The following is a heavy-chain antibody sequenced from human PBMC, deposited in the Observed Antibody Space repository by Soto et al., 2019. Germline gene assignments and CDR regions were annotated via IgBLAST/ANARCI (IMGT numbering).Heavy chain of an antibody. V-gene: IGHV4-4*07. Sequence: SETLSLTCTVSGGSISSYYWSWIRQPAGKGLEWIGRIYTSGSTNYNPSLKSRVTMSVDTSKNQFSLKLSSVTAADTAVYYCARVGYGSGSYYRSPQGGMDVWGQGTTVTVSS. CDR3: ARVGYGSGSYYRSPQGGMDV. D-gene: IGHD3-10*01. CDR1: GGSISSYY. CDR2: IYTSGST. J-gene: IGHJ6*02.